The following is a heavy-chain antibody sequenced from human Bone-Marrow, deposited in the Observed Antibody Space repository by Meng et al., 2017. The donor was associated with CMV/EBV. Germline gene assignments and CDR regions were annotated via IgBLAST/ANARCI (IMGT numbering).Heavy chain of an antibody. CDR2: MNPNSGNT. J-gene: IGHJ4*02. V-gene: IGHV1-8*02. CDR1: GYTFTGYY. Sequence: ASVKVSCKASGYTFTGYYMHWVRQAPGQGLEWMGWMNPNSGNTGYAQKFQGRVTMTTDTSTSTAYMELRSLRSDDTAVYYCARGYCSSTSCPPYYFDYWGQGTLVTVSS. CDR3: ARGYCSSTSCPPYYFDY. D-gene: IGHD2-2*01.